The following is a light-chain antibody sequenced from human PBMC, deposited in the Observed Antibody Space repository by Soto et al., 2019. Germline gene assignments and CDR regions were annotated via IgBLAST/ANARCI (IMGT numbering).Light chain of an antibody. J-gene: IGKJ1*01. CDR1: QRVSSSY. Sequence: EIVLTQSPGTLSLSPGGRATLSCRASQRVSSSYSAWYQQKPGQAPRLLISGASRRAAGIPDRFSGSGPGTDFTLTISRLESEDIAVYYCQQYDSSPRTFGQGTKVDIK. CDR3: QQYDSSPRT. CDR2: GAS. V-gene: IGKV3-20*01.